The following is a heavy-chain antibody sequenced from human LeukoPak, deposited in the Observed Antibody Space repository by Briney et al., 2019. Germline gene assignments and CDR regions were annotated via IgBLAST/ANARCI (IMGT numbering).Heavy chain of an antibody. CDR1: GFTFSSYG. D-gene: IGHD3-10*01. V-gene: IGHV3-30*18. CDR2: ISYDGSNK. Sequence: GGSLRLSCAASGFTFSSYGMHWVRQAPGKGLEWVAVISYDGSNKYYVDSVKGRFTISRDNSKDTLYVQMNSLRAEDTAVYYCAKDRVWFGELLPDYWGQGTLVTVSS. J-gene: IGHJ4*02. CDR3: AKDRVWFGELLPDY.